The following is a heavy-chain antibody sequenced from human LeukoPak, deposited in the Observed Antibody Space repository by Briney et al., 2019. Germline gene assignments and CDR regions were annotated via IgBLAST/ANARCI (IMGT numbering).Heavy chain of an antibody. D-gene: IGHD5-18*01. CDR2: ISAYNGNT. J-gene: IGHJ5*02. Sequence: ASVKVSCKASGYTFTSYGISWVRQAPGQGLEWMGWISAYNGNTNYAQKLQGRVTMTTDTSTSTAYMELRSLRSDDTAVNYCARAGYSYGNNWFDPWGQGTLVTVSS. CDR3: ARAGYSYGNNWFDP. CDR1: GYTFTSYG. V-gene: IGHV1-18*01.